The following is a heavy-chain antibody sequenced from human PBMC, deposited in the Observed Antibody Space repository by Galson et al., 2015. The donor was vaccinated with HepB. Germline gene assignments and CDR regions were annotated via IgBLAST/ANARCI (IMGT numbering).Heavy chain of an antibody. CDR2: FYYTGNT. CDR3: ARHESESKTYAADN. D-gene: IGHD2-2*01. J-gene: IGHJ4*02. Sequence: ETLSLTCAVYGGLFSGYYWSWLRQPPGKGLEWIGSFYYTGNTHYNPSLKSRVTISGDTSKNQFSLKLNSVTAADTAVYYCARHESESKTYAADNWGQGTLVTVSS. CDR1: GGLFSGYY. V-gene: IGHV4-34*01.